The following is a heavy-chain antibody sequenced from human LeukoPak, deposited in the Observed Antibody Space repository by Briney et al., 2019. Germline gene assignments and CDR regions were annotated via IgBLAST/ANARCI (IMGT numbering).Heavy chain of an antibody. D-gene: IGHD5-18*01. J-gene: IGHJ4*02. CDR2: FYYTGIT. CDR3: ARGYTAGWIHYDY. CDR1: GGSMNSNSYY. V-gene: IGHV4-39*01. Sequence: SETLSLTCTVSGGSMNSNSYYWGWIRQPPGEGLEWIGSFYYTGITCYNPSLKSRVTITADTSKNQFSLKLSSVAAADTAVYYCARGYTAGWIHYDYWGQGTLVTVSS.